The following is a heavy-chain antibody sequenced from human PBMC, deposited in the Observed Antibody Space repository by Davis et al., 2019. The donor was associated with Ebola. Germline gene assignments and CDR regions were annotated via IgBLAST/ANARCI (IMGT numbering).Heavy chain of an antibody. J-gene: IGHJ5*02. V-gene: IGHV3-7*03. CDR2: IKQDGSEK. Sequence: AGSLRLSCAASAFTFSSYWMSWVRQAPGKGLEWVANIKQDGSEKYYVDSVKGRFTISRDNAKNSLYLQMNSLRAEDTAVYYCARMSGLDWFDPWGQGTLVTVSS. CDR3: ARMSGLDWFDP. CDR1: AFTFSSYW. D-gene: IGHD3-16*01.